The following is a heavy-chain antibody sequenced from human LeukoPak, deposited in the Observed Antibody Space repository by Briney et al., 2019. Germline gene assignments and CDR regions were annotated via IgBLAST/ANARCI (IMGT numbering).Heavy chain of an antibody. J-gene: IGHJ4*02. CDR2: IWYDGSNK. CDR1: GFTFSSYG. D-gene: IGHD1-1*01. CDR3: AKEGGHQLAGYFDY. Sequence: GGSLRLSCAASGFTFSSYGMHWVRQAPGKGLEWVAVIWYDGSNKYYADSVKGRFTISRDNSKNTLYLQMNSLRAEDTAVYYCAKEGGHQLAGYFDYWGQGTLVTVSS. V-gene: IGHV3-33*06.